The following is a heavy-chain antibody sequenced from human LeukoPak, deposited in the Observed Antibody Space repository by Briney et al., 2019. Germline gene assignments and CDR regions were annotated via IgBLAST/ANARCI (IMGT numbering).Heavy chain of an antibody. CDR1: GFTFSSYA. D-gene: IGHD5-24*01. CDR3: ARGPRDGYNGPFDY. CDR2: ISSNGGST. Sequence: GGSLRLSCAASGFTFSSYAMHWVRQPPGKGLEYVSAISSNGGSTYYANSVKGRFTISRDNSKNTLYLQMGSLRAEDMAVYYCARGPRDGYNGPFDYWGQGTLVTVSS. V-gene: IGHV3-64*01. J-gene: IGHJ4*02.